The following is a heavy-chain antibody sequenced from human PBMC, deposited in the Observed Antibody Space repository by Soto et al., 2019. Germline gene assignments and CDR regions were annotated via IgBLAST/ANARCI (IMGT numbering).Heavy chain of an antibody. V-gene: IGHV4-59*01. Sequence: SETLSLTCTVSGDSISSYYWSWIRQPPGKGLEWIGYRYSSGSTNYNPSLKSRVSISLDTSKNQFSLKLNSVTAADTAVYYCARWTSGGYNWFDPWGQGTLVTVSS. CDR1: GDSISSYY. D-gene: IGHD3-10*01. J-gene: IGHJ5*02. CDR3: ARWTSGGYNWFDP. CDR2: RYSSGST.